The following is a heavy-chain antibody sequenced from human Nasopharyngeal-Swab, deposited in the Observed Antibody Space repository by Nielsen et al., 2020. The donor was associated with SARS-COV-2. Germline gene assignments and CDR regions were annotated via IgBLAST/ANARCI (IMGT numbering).Heavy chain of an antibody. CDR3: ARVPAVAASRIDY. CDR2: INAGKGNT. Sequence: SVKVSCKASGYTLSNYAMYWVRQAPGQRPEFMGWINAGKGNTIYSQRFQGRVRISRDTSANTVYMELNRLRSEDTAVYYCARVPAVAASRIDYWGQGTLVTVSS. CDR1: GYTLSNYA. D-gene: IGHD6-19*01. J-gene: IGHJ4*02. V-gene: IGHV1-3*01.